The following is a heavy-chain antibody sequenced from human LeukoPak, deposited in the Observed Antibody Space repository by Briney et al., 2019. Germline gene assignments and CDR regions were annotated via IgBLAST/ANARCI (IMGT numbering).Heavy chain of an antibody. CDR3: ARAEVAYSSSWYYFDY. Sequence: PGGSLRLSCAASGFTFDDYAMHWVRQAPGKGLEWVSGISWNSGSIGYADSVKGRFTISRDNAKNSLYLQMNSLRAEDTAVYYCARAEVAYSSSWYYFDYWGQGTLVTVSS. CDR1: GFTFDDYA. J-gene: IGHJ4*02. CDR2: ISWNSGSI. V-gene: IGHV3-9*01. D-gene: IGHD6-13*01.